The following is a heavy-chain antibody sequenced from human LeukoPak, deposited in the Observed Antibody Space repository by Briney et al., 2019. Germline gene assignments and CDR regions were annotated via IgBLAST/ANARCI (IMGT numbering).Heavy chain of an antibody. CDR2: TSGTEDST. V-gene: IGHV3-23*01. J-gene: IGHJ4*02. D-gene: IGHD6-19*01. CDR3: TKDLMTGFSSGWYFGY. CDR1: GATFHSFA. Sequence: PGGSLRLSCAASGATFHSFAMSWVRQAPGKGLEWLAVTSGTEDSTHYADSVRGRFIISTDSSKKSLYLQMNSLRAEDTAVYYCTKDLMTGFSSGWYFGYWGLGTLVTVSS.